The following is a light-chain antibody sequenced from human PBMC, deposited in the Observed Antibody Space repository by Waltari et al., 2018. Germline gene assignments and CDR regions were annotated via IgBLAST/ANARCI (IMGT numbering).Light chain of an antibody. V-gene: IGLV2-14*03. J-gene: IGLJ2*01. CDR1: SSDVGNYNY. CDR3: SSYTSITTVV. Sequence: QSALTQPASVSGSPGPSITISCTGTSSDVGNYNYVSWFQQHPGKAPQHIIHDVNKRPPGVSNRFSGSKSANTAYLTISGLQAEDEADYYCSSYTSITTVVFGGGTKLTVL. CDR2: DVN.